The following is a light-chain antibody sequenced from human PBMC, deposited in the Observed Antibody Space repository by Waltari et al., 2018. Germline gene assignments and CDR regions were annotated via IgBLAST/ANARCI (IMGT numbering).Light chain of an antibody. Sequence: SSELTQDPAVSVAMGQTVRITCQGDSLSRYYANWYQQRPGQAPILVMYDKNNRPSGVPDRFSGSNSHNTASLTITGAQAEDEASYYCHSRDASGVGGSFGGGTKLNVL. CDR1: SLSRYY. CDR2: DKN. J-gene: IGLJ2*01. V-gene: IGLV3-19*01. CDR3: HSRDASGVGGS.